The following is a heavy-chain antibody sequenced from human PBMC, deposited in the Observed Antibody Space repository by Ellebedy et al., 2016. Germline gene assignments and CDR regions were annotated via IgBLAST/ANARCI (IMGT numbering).Heavy chain of an antibody. CDR3: ARVVYCRTTSCPNDAVDI. CDR1: GGSFTDYY. D-gene: IGHD2-2*01. CDR2: INHSGST. Sequence: SETLSLXCAVFGGSFTDYYWSWIRQSPGKGLEWIGEINHSGSTNQDSSLQSRMTISVDSSKQQISLNLKSVTAADAAVYFCARVVYCRTTSCPNDAVDIWGQGTVVTVSS. J-gene: IGHJ3*02. V-gene: IGHV4-34*01.